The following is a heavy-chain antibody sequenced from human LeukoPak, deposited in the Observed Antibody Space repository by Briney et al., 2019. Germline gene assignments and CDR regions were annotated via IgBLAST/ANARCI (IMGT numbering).Heavy chain of an antibody. Sequence: PSETLSLTCTVSGSSISSYYWSWIRQPPGKGLEWIGYIYYSGSTNYNPSLKSRVTISVDTSKNQFSLKLSSVTAADTAVYYCARGTYDFWSGYYHAYYFDYWGQGTLVTVSS. CDR2: IYYSGST. J-gene: IGHJ4*02. V-gene: IGHV4-59*01. CDR1: GSSISSYY. CDR3: ARGTYDFWSGYYHAYYFDY. D-gene: IGHD3-3*01.